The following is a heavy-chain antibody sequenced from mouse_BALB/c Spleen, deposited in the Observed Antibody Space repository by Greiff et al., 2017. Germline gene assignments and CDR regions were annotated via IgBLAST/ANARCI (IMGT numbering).Heavy chain of an antibody. Sequence: EVQLQQSGAELVRPGALVKLSCKASGFNIKDYYMHWVKQRPEQGLEWIGWIDPENGNTIYDPKFQGKASITADTSSNTAYLQLSSLTSEDTAVYYCARDGLLRMDYWGQGTSVTVSA. CDR3: ARDGLLRMDY. J-gene: IGHJ4*01. D-gene: IGHD2-3*01. V-gene: IGHV14-1*02. CDR1: GFNIKDYY. CDR2: IDPENGNT.